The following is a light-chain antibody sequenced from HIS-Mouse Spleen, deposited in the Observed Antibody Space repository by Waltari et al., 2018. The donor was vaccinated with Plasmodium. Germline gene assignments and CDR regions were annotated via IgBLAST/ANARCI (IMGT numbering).Light chain of an antibody. J-gene: IGLJ3*02. CDR3: CSYAGSSTNWV. CDR1: RSAVGSYNF. CDR2: EGS. Sequence: QSALPPPASVSGSPGQSLTISCTGTRSAVGSYNFVSWYQQHPGKAPKLMIYEGSKRPSGVSNRFSGSKSGNTASLTISGLQAEDEADYYCCSYAGSSTNWVFGGGTKLTVL. V-gene: IGLV2-23*01.